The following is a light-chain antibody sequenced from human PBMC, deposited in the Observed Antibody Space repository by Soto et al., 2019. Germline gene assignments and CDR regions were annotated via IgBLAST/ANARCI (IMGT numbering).Light chain of an antibody. CDR3: QQRSNWPPGT. J-gene: IGKJ4*01. V-gene: IGKV3-11*01. CDR1: QSVSSY. CDR2: DAS. Sequence: EIVLTQSPATLSLSPGERATLSCRASQSVSSYLAWYQQKPGQAPRLLIYDASNRATGIPARFSGSGSGTDFTLTISSLEPEYFAFYYCQQRSNWPPGTFGGGTKVEIK.